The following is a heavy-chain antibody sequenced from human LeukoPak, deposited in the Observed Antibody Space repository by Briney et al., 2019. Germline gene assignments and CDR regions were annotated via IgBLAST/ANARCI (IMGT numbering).Heavy chain of an antibody. CDR3: ARHYYDSSGYYYLAY. CDR1: GGSISSYY. CDR2: IYYSGST. V-gene: IGHV4-59*08. D-gene: IGHD3-22*01. J-gene: IGHJ4*02. Sequence: SETLSLTCTVSGGSISSYYWSWIRQPPGKGLEWIGYIYYSGSTNYNPSLKSRVTISVDTSKNQFSLKLSSVTAADTAVYYCARHYYDSSGYYYLAYWGQGTLVTVSS.